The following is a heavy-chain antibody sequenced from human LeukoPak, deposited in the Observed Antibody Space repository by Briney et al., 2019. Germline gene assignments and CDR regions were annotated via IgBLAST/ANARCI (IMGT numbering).Heavy chain of an antibody. CDR2: IFYSGST. J-gene: IGHJ6*03. CDR1: GGSISSSSYY. V-gene: IGHV4-39*01. CDR3: ARHPGLSSNRPSYYYYMDV. Sequence: SETLSLTCTVSGGSISSSSYYWGWIRQPPGKGLEWIGSIFYSGSTYYNPSLKSRVTISLNTSKTQFSLKLSSVTASDTAVYYCARHPGLSSNRPSYYYYMDVWGKGTTVTVSS. D-gene: IGHD2-15*01.